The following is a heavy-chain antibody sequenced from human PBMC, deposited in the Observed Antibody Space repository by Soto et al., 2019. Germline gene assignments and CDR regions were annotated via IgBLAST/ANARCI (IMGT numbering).Heavy chain of an antibody. D-gene: IGHD3-10*01. V-gene: IGHV6-1*01. Sequence: PSQTLSLTCVISGDSVSSNSAAWNWIRQSPSRGLEWLGRTYYRSRWYNDYAVSVRSRITVNPDTSKNQFSLQLNSVTPEDTAVYYCAKQKGYYYGSGSPYWYMDVWGKGTTVTVSS. CDR1: GDSVSSNSAA. J-gene: IGHJ6*03. CDR3: AKQKGYYYGSGSPYWYMDV. CDR2: TYYRSRWYN.